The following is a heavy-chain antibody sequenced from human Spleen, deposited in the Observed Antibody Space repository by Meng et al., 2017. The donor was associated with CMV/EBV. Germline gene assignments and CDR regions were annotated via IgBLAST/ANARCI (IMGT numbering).Heavy chain of an antibody. Sequence: GGSLRLSCAASRFTFSSYAMSGVRQAPGKGLEWVSAISGSGLSTYYADSVKGRFTISRDNSKNTLYLQMNSLRAEDTAVYYCVKVLRVLGVTLNYWGQGTLVTVSS. CDR1: RFTFSSYA. J-gene: IGHJ4*02. CDR3: VKVLRVLGVTLNY. V-gene: IGHV3-23*01. CDR2: ISGSGLST. D-gene: IGHD2-8*02.